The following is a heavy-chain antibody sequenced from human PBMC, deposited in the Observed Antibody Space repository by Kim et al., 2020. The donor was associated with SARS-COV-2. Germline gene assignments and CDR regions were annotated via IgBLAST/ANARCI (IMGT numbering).Heavy chain of an antibody. V-gene: IGHV1-69*01. D-gene: IGHD1-26*01. CDR3: ARGGSYPKYYFDY. Sequence: YAQKFQGRVTITADESTSTAYMELSSLRSEDTAVYYCARGGSYPKYYFDYWGQGTLVTVSS. J-gene: IGHJ4*02.